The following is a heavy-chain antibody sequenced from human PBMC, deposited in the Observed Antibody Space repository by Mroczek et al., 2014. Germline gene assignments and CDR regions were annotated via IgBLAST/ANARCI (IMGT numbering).Heavy chain of an antibody. CDR2: TRGKANNYTT. V-gene: IGHV3-73*02. CDR3: ARVNAWLDP. Sequence: VQLQESGGRLVQPGGSLKLSCVVSGFTFSGFATHWVRQAPGKGLEWLGRTRGKANNYTTDYAASVRGRFVISRDEANNTAYLHMNSLRGEDTAVYFCARVNAWLDPWGQGTLVTVST. CDR1: GFTFSGFA. J-gene: IGHJ5*02. D-gene: IGHD1-1*01.